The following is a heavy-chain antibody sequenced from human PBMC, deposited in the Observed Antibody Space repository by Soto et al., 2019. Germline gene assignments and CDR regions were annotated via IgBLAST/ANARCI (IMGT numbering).Heavy chain of an antibody. V-gene: IGHV3-33*01. CDR3: ARDRAVAGPGFDY. Sequence: PGGSLRLSCAASGFMFSDHTMHWVRQAPGKGLEWVAVIWYDGSNKYYADSVKGRFTISRDNSKNTLYLQMNSLRAEDTAVYYCARDRAVAGPGFDYWGQGTLVTVSS. CDR1: GFMFSDHT. J-gene: IGHJ4*02. D-gene: IGHD6-19*01. CDR2: IWYDGSNK.